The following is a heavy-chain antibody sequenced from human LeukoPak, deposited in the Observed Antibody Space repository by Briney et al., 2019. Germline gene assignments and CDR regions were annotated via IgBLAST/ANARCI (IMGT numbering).Heavy chain of an antibody. D-gene: IGHD3-10*01. J-gene: IGHJ6*04. CDR3: ARGSGKGYYGMDV. CDR2: IWYDGSNK. CDR1: GCTFSSYG. Sequence: GGSLRLSCAASGCTFSSYGMHWVRQAPGKGLEGVAVIWYDGSNKYYADSVKGRFTISRDNSKNTLYLQMNSLRAEDTAVYYCARGSGKGYYGMDVWGKGTTVTVSS. V-gene: IGHV3-33*01.